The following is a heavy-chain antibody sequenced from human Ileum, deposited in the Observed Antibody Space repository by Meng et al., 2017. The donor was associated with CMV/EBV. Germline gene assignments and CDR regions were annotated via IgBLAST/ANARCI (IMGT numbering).Heavy chain of an antibody. CDR1: YR. CDR3: ARPTTIGYCSSTSCLGEYYFDY. V-gene: IGHV3-21*04. CDR2: IGSTSTYM. D-gene: IGHD2-2*01. Sequence: YRMNWVRQAPGKGLEWVSSIGSTSTYMYYADSVKGRFTISRDNSKNSLYLQMNSLRVEDTALYYCARPTTIGYCSSTSCLGEYYFDYWGQGTLVTVSS. J-gene: IGHJ4*02.